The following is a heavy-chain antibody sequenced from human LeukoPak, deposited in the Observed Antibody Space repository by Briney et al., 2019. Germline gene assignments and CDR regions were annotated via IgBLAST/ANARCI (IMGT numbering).Heavy chain of an antibody. CDR1: GGSFSSNI. CDR3: AKGWGIPAPISWFNP. D-gene: IGHD2-2*01. Sequence: SVKVSCKASGGSFSSNIIVWLRQAPGHGLEWMGGIVPIFGKTNYAQKFQGRITITTAESSSPGYNGLSSLRSEDPAIYYCAKGWGIPAPISWFNPWGKGPRVPVSS. V-gene: IGHV1-69*05. CDR2: IVPIFGKT. J-gene: IGHJ5*02.